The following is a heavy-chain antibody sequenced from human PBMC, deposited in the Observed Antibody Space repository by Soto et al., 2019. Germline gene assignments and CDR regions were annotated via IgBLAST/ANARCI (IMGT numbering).Heavy chain of an antibody. CDR1: GFTFKTYA. J-gene: IGHJ4*02. Sequence: QVQLVESGGGVVQPGRSLRLSCTASGFTFKTYAFHWVRQAPGKGLEWVAVILYDGKDKYYADSVRGRFSVSRDNSQNTLYLQINNLSTDDTAEYYWAGARGSSSWYGEIDYWGQGTLVTVSS. CDR3: AGARGSSSWYGEIDY. D-gene: IGHD6-13*01. CDR2: ILYDGKDK. V-gene: IGHV3-30*04.